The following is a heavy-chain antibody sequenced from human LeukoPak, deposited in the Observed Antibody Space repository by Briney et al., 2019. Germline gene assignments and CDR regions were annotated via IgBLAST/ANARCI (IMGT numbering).Heavy chain of an antibody. D-gene: IGHD3-22*01. CDR3: ARDSSPQSGVYYFDAFDM. CDR1: GSSFSSYW. CDR2: IKRDGSQE. V-gene: IGHV3-7*01. J-gene: IGHJ3*02. Sequence: GGSLRLSCAASGSSFSSYWMTWVRQAPGKGLEWVANIKRDGSQEHYVDSVKGRFTISRDNTKSSLYLRMNSLRAEDTAVYYCARDSSPQSGVYYFDAFDMWGQGTMVTVSS.